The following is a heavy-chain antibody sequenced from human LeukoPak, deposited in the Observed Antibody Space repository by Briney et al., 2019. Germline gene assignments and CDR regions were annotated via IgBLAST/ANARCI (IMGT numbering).Heavy chain of an antibody. V-gene: IGHV3-74*01. Sequence: GGSLRLSCAASGFTFSSYWMHWVRHAPGKGLVWVSRVNIYWSSTSYADSVKGRFTISRDNAKNTLNLQMNSLGAEDTAVYYCARGGHYYDSSGFLHRGEGTLVTVSS. CDR1: GFTFSSYW. D-gene: IGHD3-22*01. CDR3: ARGGHYYDSSGFLH. CDR2: VNIYWSST. J-gene: IGHJ4*02.